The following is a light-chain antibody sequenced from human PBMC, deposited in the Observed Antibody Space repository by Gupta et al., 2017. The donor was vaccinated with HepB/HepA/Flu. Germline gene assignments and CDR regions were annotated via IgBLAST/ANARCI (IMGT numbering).Light chain of an antibody. CDR2: GKN. V-gene: IGLV1-44*01. CDR1: SPNIGNNT. J-gene: IGLJ2*01. Sequence: QSVLTQPPPAYGTPGQRVTISCSGCSPNIGNNTVHWYQPLPGTAPKLLIYGKNQRPSGVPDRFSGSTSGTSASLAISGLQSEDEADYYCATWDDSLKGRVFGGGTKLTVL. CDR3: ATWDDSLKGRV.